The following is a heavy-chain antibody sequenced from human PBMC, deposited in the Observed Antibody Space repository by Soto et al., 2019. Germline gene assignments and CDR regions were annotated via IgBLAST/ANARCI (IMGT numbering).Heavy chain of an antibody. CDR2: ISHSRST. CDR3: ARVSGRYYYGMDV. CDR1: GGSISSSNW. V-gene: IGHV4-4*02. D-gene: IGHD5-12*01. J-gene: IGHJ6*02. Sequence: QVQLQESGPGLVKPSGTLSLTCAVSGGSISSSNWWRWVRQPPGKGLEWIGEISHSRSTNYNPSLKRRVTISVAKSKNQFSLMLSSVTAADTAVYYCARVSGRYYYGMDVRGQGTTVTVSS.